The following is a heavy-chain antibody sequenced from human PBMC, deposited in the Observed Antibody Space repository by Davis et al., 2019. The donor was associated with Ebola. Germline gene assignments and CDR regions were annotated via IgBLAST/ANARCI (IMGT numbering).Heavy chain of an antibody. CDR1: GYSFTSYW. V-gene: IGHV5-10-1*01. J-gene: IGHJ4*02. CDR2: IDPSDSYT. D-gene: IGHD6-13*01. Sequence: GESLKISCKGSGYSFTSYWISWVRQMPGKGLEWMGRIDPSDSYTNYSPSFQGHVTISADKSISTAYLQWSSLKASDTAMYYCARPTYSSSWYGSWGQGTLVTVSS. CDR3: ARPTYSSSWYGS.